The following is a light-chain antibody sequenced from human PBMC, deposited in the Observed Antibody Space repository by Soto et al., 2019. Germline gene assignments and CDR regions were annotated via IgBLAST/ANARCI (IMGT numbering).Light chain of an antibody. CDR1: SSNIGSND. CDR3: GTWDSSLIAL. CDR2: ENS. Sequence: QSVLTQPPSVSAAPGQKVTISCSGNSSNIGSNDVSWYQQLPGKAPKLLIYENSQRPSGIPDRFSGSKSGTSATLGITGLQTVDDADYYCGTWDSSLIALFGTGTKVTVL. V-gene: IGLV1-51*02. J-gene: IGLJ1*01.